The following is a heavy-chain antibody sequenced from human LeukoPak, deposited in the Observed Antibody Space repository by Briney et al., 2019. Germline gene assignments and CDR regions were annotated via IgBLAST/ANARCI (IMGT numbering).Heavy chain of an antibody. CDR2: IYPGDSDT. D-gene: IGHD5-12*01. Sequence: GESLKISCKGSGYSFTSFWIGWVRQMPGKGLEWMGIIYPGDSDTRYSPSFRGQATISADKSISTAYLQWSSLKASDTAMYYCARSSPFSGYDFYGFDPWGQGTLVIVSS. CDR3: ARSSPFSGYDFYGFDP. J-gene: IGHJ5*02. V-gene: IGHV5-51*01. CDR1: GYSFTSFW.